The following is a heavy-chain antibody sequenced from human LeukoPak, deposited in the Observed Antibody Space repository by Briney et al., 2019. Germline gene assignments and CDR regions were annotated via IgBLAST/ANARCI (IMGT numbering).Heavy chain of an antibody. CDR3: AKRDDLGAYSYPDY. J-gene: IGHJ4*02. V-gene: IGHV3-7*01. CDR2: IRKDGSEK. Sequence: GGSLRLSCAASGFTFSSYWMTWVRQAPGKGLEWVANIRKDGSEKYYVDSVKGRFTISRDNAKNSLYPQMNSLRAEDTAVYYCAKRDDLGAYSYPDYWGQGTLVTVSS. D-gene: IGHD5-18*01. CDR1: GFTFSSYW.